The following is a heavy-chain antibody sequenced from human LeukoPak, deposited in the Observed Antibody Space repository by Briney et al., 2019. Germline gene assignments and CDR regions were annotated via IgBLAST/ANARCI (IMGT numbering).Heavy chain of an antibody. V-gene: IGHV1-2*02. CDR2: INPNSGGT. CDR1: GYTFTGYF. Sequence: GASVKVSCKSSGYTFTGYFVYWVRHAPGQGLEWLGWINPNSGGTNYAQKFQGSVTMTRDTSISIAYMELSRLRSDDTAAYYCARGVAGTPLTDYWGQGTLVTVSS. J-gene: IGHJ4*02. D-gene: IGHD2-15*01. CDR3: ARGVAGTPLTDY.